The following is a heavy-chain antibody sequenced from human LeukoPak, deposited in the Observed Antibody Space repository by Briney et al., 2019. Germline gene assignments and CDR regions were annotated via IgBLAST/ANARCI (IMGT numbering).Heavy chain of an antibody. J-gene: IGHJ4*02. CDR3: AKGRMMATIMISFDY. CDR2: ISYDGSTP. Sequence: GGSLRLSCAASGFTFSSYGMHWVRQAPGKGLEWGAVISYDGSTPYYADSVKGRFTISRDNSNNMLSLQMNSLKAEDTAVYYCAKGRMMATIMISFDYWGRGTLVTVSS. D-gene: IGHD5-24*01. CDR1: GFTFSSYG. V-gene: IGHV3-30*18.